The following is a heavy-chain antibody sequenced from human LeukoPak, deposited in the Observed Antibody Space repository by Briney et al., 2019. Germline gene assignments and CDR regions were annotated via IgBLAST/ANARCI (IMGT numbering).Heavy chain of an antibody. CDR3: ARGLRYYDSSGYIDY. V-gene: IGHV1-2*06. CDR2: INPNSGST. J-gene: IGHJ4*02. D-gene: IGHD3-22*01. Sequence: ASVKVSCKASGYTFTSYYMHWVRQAPGQGLEWMGRINPNSGSTNYAQKFQGRVTMTTDTSISTAYMELRRLRSDDTAVYYCARGLRYYDSSGYIDYWGQGTLVTVSS. CDR1: GYTFTSYY.